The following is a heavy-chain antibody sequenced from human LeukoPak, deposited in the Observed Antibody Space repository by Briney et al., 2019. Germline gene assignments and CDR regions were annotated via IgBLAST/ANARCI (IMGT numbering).Heavy chain of an antibody. Sequence: ASVKVSRKASGYTFTSYGISWVRQAPGQGLEWMGWISAYNGNTNYAQKLQGRVTMTTDTSTSTAYMELRSLRSDDTAVYYCARDHGDYDSSGYYSRYFQHWGQGTLVTVSS. V-gene: IGHV1-18*01. CDR1: GYTFTSYG. D-gene: IGHD3-22*01. CDR2: ISAYNGNT. J-gene: IGHJ1*01. CDR3: ARDHGDYDSSGYYSRYFQH.